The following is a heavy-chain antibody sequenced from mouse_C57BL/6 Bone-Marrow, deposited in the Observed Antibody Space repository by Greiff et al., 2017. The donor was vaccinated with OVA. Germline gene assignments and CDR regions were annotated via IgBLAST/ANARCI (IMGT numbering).Heavy chain of an antibody. J-gene: IGHJ3*01. V-gene: IGHV14-4*01. CDR3: TPAYYSNYRFAY. Sequence: VQLKQSGAELVRPGASVKLSCTASGFNIKDDYMHWVKQRPEQGLEWSGWIDPENGDTEYASKFQGKATITADTSSNTAYLQLSSLTSEDTAVYYCTPAYYSNYRFAYWGQGTLVTVSA. CDR2: IDPENGDT. CDR1: GFNIKDDY. D-gene: IGHD2-5*01.